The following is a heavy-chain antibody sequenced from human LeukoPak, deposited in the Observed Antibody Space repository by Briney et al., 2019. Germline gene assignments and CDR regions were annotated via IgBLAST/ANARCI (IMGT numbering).Heavy chain of an antibody. CDR1: GYTFIDYY. Sequence: GASVKVSCKASGYTFIDYYMHWVRQAPGQGLEWIGWISPNSGGTNYAQKFQGRVTMTRDTSISTAYMELSRLRSDDTAVYYCAIPGSGWSYDAFDIWGQGTMVTVSS. V-gene: IGHV1-2*02. D-gene: IGHD6-19*01. CDR2: ISPNSGGT. J-gene: IGHJ3*02. CDR3: AIPGSGWSYDAFDI.